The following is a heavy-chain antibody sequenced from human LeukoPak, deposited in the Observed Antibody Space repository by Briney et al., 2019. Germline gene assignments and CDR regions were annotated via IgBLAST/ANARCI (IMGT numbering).Heavy chain of an antibody. CDR3: ARGGYTYGFDY. V-gene: IGHV4-30-4*02. D-gene: IGHD5-18*01. CDR1: GGSISSGDYY. J-gene: IGHJ4*02. CDR2: IYYSGST. Sequence: SETLSLTCTVSGGSISSGDYYWSWIRQPPGKGLEWIGYIYYSGSTYYNPSLKSRVTISVDTSKNQVSLTLSSVTAADTAVYYCARGGYTYGFDYWGQGTLVTVSS.